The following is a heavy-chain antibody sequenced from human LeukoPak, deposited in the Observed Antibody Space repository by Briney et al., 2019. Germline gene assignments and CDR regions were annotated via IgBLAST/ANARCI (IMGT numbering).Heavy chain of an antibody. Sequence: GGSLRLSCAASGFTFSNYGIQWVRQAPGRGLEWVAVIWYDGSNKYYADSVKGRFTVSRDNSKNTVYLQMDSLRVEDTAMYFCARDIYESSGSFFDSWGQGTLVTVSS. D-gene: IGHD3-22*01. CDR3: ARDIYESSGSFFDS. CDR2: IWYDGSNK. V-gene: IGHV3-33*01. J-gene: IGHJ4*02. CDR1: GFTFSNYG.